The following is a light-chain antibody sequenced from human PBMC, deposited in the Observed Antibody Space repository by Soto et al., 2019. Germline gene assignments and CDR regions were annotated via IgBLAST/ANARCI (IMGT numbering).Light chain of an antibody. CDR3: SSYAGSNNWGV. CDR2: DVS. J-gene: IGLJ2*01. V-gene: IGLV2-8*01. CDR1: SSDVGGYNY. Sequence: SALTQPPSASGSPGQSVAISCTGTSSDVGGYNYVSWYQQHPGKAPKLIIYDVSKRPSGVPDRFSGSKSGNTASLTVSGLQAEDEGDYYCSSYAGSNNWGVFGGGTQLTVL.